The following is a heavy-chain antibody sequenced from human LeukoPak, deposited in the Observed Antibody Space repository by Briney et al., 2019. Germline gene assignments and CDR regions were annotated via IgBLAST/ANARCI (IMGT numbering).Heavy chain of an antibody. D-gene: IGHD1-26*01. V-gene: IGHV3-23*01. CDR1: GFTFSNYG. CDR3: AKDRNVIVGAHFDY. Sequence: QSGGSLRLSCAASGFTFSNYGMSWVRQAPGKGLEWVSHISGSGGSTYYADSVKGRFTISRDNSKNTLYLQMNSLRAEDTAVYYCAKDRNVIVGAHFDYWGQGTLVTVSS. CDR2: ISGSGGST. J-gene: IGHJ4*02.